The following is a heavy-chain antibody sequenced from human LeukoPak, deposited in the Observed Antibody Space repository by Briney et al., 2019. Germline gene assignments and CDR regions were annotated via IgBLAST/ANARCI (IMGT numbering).Heavy chain of an antibody. Sequence: PTETLSLTCTVSGGSISSYYWRWIRQPPGKGLEWIGSIYYSGSTYYNPSLNSRVTISVDTSKNQFSLKLSSVTAADTAVYYCASHDYGEGDYWGQGTLVTVSS. J-gene: IGHJ4*02. V-gene: IGHV4-39*07. CDR3: ASHDYGEGDY. D-gene: IGHD4-17*01. CDR2: IYYSGST. CDR1: GGSISSYY.